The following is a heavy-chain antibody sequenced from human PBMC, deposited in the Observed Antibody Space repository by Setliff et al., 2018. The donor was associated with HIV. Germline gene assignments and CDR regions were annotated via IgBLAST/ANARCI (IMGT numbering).Heavy chain of an antibody. CDR1: GFTFSGHY. J-gene: IGHJ6*02. Sequence: PGESLKISCAASGFTFSGHYMDWVRQSPGKGLEWVGRIANKADSHTIQYAASVQGRFTISRDDSKNSLYLQMSNLQAEDTALYYCTRAGYGHGFDIWGQGTTVTVSS. CDR2: IANKADSHTI. D-gene: IGHD5-18*01. CDR3: TRAGYGHGFDI. V-gene: IGHV3-72*01.